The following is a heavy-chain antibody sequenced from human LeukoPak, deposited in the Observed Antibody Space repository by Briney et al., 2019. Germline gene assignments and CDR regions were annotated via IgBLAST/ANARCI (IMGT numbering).Heavy chain of an antibody. J-gene: IGHJ4*02. Sequence: GASVKVSCKASGGTFSSYAISWVRQAPGQGLEWMGGIIPIFGTANYAQKFQGRVTITADESTSTAYMELSSLRSEDTAVYYCARDSRPILLWFGELNYWGQGTLVTVSS. CDR2: IIPIFGTA. CDR3: ARDSRPILLWFGELNY. D-gene: IGHD3-10*01. V-gene: IGHV1-69*13. CDR1: GGTFSSYA.